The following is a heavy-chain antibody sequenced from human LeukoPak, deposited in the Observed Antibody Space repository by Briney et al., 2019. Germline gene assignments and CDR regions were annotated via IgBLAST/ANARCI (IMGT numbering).Heavy chain of an antibody. Sequence: APVKVSCKASGYTFTSYYMHWVRQAPGQGLEWMGIINPSGGSTSYAQKFQGRVTMTRDTSTSTVYMELSSLRSEDTAVYYCARSERGGITIFGVVNPAPDYWGQGTLVTVSS. V-gene: IGHV1-46*01. D-gene: IGHD3-3*01. CDR2: INPSGGST. CDR1: GYTFTSYY. CDR3: ARSERGGITIFGVVNPAPDY. J-gene: IGHJ4*02.